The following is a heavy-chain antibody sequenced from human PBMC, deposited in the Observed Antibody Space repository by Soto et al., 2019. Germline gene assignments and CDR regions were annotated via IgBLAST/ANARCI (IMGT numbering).Heavy chain of an antibody. V-gene: IGHV4-39*01. CDR3: ARHGGHSSSWYVYYYGMDV. Sequence: SETLSLTCTVSGGSISSSRYYWGWIRQPPGKGLEWIVSIYYSGGTYYSPSLKSRVTISVDTSKNQFSLKLSSVTAADTAVYYCARHGGHSSSWYVYYYGMDVWGQGTTVTVSS. D-gene: IGHD6-13*01. J-gene: IGHJ6*02. CDR1: GGSISSSRYY. CDR2: IYYSGGT.